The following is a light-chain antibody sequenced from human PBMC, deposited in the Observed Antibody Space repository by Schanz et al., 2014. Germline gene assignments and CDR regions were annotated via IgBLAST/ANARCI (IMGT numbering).Light chain of an antibody. CDR3: QQHANWLT. CDR1: QSVSSGY. V-gene: IGKV3D-20*02. CDR2: GGS. Sequence: EIVMTQSPATLSVSPGERATLSCRASQSVSSGYLAWYQQRPGQPPRLLIYGGSNRATGIPDRFSGSGSGTDFTLTISRLEPEDFAIYYCQQHANWLTFGGGTKVEIK. J-gene: IGKJ4*01.